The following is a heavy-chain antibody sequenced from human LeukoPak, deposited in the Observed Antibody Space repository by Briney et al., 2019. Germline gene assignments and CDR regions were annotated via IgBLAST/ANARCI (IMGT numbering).Heavy chain of an antibody. CDR1: GGSFSGSY. D-gene: IGHD2-21*02. Sequence: PSETLSLTCAVYGGSFSGSYRTWIRQSPGKGLEWIGEISPSGSTSYNPSLESRVTISVDTSKNQFSLRLTSVTAADTAVYYCARGGLDDRLKEWGQGTLVTVSS. J-gene: IGHJ4*02. CDR3: ARGGLDDRLKE. CDR2: ISPSGST. V-gene: IGHV4-34*01.